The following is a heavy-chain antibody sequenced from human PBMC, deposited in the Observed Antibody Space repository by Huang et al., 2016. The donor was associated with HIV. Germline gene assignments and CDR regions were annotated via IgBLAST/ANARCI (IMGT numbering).Heavy chain of an antibody. D-gene: IGHD6-13*01. V-gene: IGHV3-30*18. Sequence: QVQLVESGGGVVQPGRSLRISCAASGFTFRSYGMHWVRQAPGKGLEWGAVISYDGKTKYYADSVKGRFSISRDNSKTTVYLQLNSLRVEDTAVYYCAKGGSAAAVLDFWGQGTLVTVSS. J-gene: IGHJ4*02. CDR3: AKGGSAAAVLDF. CDR1: GFTFRSYG. CDR2: ISYDGKTK.